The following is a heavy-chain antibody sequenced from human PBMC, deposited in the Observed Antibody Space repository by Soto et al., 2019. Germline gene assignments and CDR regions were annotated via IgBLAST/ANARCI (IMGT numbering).Heavy chain of an antibody. Sequence: GGSLRLSCAASGFTFSSYGMHWVRQAPGKGLEWVAVISYDGSNKYYADSVKGRFTISRDNSKNTLYLQMNSLRAEDTAVYYCAKDPAVAGTFDYWGQGTLVTVSS. V-gene: IGHV3-30*18. J-gene: IGHJ4*02. CDR1: GFTFSSYG. CDR3: AKDPAVAGTFDY. CDR2: ISYDGSNK. D-gene: IGHD6-19*01.